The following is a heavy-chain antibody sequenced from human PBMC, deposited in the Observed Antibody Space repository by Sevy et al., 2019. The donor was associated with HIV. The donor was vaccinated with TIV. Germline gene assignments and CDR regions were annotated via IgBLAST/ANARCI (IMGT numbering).Heavy chain of an antibody. J-gene: IGHJ3*02. CDR3: ASITGQWELRAFDI. CDR1: GFTFSSYA. D-gene: IGHD1-26*01. Sequence: GGSLRLSCAASGFTFSSYAMHWVRQAPGKGLGWVAVISYDGSNKYYADSVKGRFTISRDNSKNTLYLQMNSLRAEDTAVYYCASITGQWELRAFDIWGQGTMVTVSS. V-gene: IGHV3-30-3*01. CDR2: ISYDGSNK.